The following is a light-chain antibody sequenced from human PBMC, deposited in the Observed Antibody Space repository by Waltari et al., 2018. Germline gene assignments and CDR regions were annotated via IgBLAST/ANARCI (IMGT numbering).Light chain of an antibody. Sequence: QTVVTQEPSLSVSPGGPVTLTCGLSSGPVSTTYYPSWYQQAPGQAPRTLIFDTNPRSSGVPDRFSGSILDNKAALTITGAQADDECDYYCVLSMGSGIWMFGGGTKLTVL. CDR2: DTN. CDR1: SGPVSTTYY. V-gene: IGLV8-61*01. J-gene: IGLJ3*02. CDR3: VLSMGSGIWM.